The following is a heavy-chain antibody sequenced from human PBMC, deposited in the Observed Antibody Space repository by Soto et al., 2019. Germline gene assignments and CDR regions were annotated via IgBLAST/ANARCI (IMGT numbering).Heavy chain of an antibody. Sequence: GGSLRLSCAASGFTFSSYWMSWVRQAPGKGLEWVANIKQDGSEKYYVDSVKGRFTISRDNAKNSLYLQMNSLRAEDTAVYYCAREREYSSSSGNYYYGMDVWGQGTTVTVSS. D-gene: IGHD6-6*01. CDR3: AREREYSSSSGNYYYGMDV. J-gene: IGHJ6*02. V-gene: IGHV3-7*03. CDR2: IKQDGSEK. CDR1: GFTFSSYW.